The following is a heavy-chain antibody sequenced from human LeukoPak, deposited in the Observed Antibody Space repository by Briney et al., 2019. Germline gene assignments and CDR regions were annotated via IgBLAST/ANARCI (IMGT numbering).Heavy chain of an antibody. V-gene: IGHV3-30*02. CDR1: GFTFSSYG. CDR3: AKDSKDIVVVPAAIYYYYYYMDV. D-gene: IGHD2-2*01. CDR2: IRYDGSNK. J-gene: IGHJ6*03. Sequence: GGSLRLSCAASGFTFSSYGMHWVRQAPGKGLEWVAFIRYDGSNKYYADSVKGRFTISRDNPKNTLYLQMNSLRAEDTAVYYCAKDSKDIVVVPAAIYYYYYYMDVWGKGTTVTVSS.